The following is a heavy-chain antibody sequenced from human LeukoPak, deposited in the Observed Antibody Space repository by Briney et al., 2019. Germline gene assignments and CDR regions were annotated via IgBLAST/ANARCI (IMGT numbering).Heavy chain of an antibody. CDR3: AKSSLIVVVTLNAFDI. D-gene: IGHD2-21*02. J-gene: IGHJ3*02. V-gene: IGHV3-13*01. CDR1: GFTFSSYD. Sequence: QTGGSLRLSCAASGFTFSSYDMHRVRQATGKGLEWVSAIGTAGDTYYLGSVKGRFTISRENAKNSLYLQMNSLRAEDTALYYCAKSSLIVVVTLNAFDIWGQGTMVTVSS. CDR2: IGTAGDT.